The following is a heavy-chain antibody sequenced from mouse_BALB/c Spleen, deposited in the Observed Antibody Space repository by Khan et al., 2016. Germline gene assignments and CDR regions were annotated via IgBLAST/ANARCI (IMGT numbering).Heavy chain of an antibody. D-gene: IGHD2-3*01. CDR3: TNIYDGYDEFAY. CDR1: GFIFSIYT. J-gene: IGHJ3*01. CDR2: ISSGGSYI. Sequence: EVELVESGGGLVKPGGSLKLSCAASGFIFSIYTMSWVRQTPEKRLEWVATISSGGSYIYYPDRVTGRFTISRDNAKHTLYLQMSSLKSEDTAMYYCTNIYDGYDEFAYWGRGTLVTFSA. V-gene: IGHV5-6-4*01.